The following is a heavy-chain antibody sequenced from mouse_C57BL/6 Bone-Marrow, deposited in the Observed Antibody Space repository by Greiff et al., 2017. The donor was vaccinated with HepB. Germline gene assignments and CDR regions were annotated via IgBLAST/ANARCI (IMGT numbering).Heavy chain of an antibody. J-gene: IGHJ2*01. D-gene: IGHD4-1*01. CDR2: SRNKANDYTT. CDR1: GFTFSDFY. V-gene: IGHV7-1*01. CDR3: ARDAHWDYFDY. Sequence: VMLVESGGGLVQSGRSLRLSCATSGFTFSDFYMEWVRQAPGKGLEWIAASRNKANDYTTEYSASVKGRFIVSRDTSQSILYLQMNALRAEDTAIYYCARDAHWDYFDYWGQGTTLTVSS.